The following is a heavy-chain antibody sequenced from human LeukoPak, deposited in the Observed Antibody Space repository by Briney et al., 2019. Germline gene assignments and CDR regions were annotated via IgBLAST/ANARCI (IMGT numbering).Heavy chain of an antibody. V-gene: IGHV4-59*01. CDR3: ASGSVVTALDQ. D-gene: IGHD2-21*02. CDR1: GCSITTYY. J-gene: IGHJ4*02. CDR2: IYYTGNT. Sequence: PSETLSLTCAVSGCSITTYYWTWIRQPPGQALEWIGYIYYTGNTKYNPSLESRVTMSIDTSKNEFSLKIYSVNAADTAVYFCASGSVVTALDQWGQGTLVTVSS.